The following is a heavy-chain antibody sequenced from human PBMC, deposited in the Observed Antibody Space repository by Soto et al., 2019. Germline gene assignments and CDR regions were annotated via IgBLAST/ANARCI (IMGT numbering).Heavy chain of an antibody. CDR2: IRSKPNNYAT. Sequence: GGSLRLSCAASGFTFSGSAMHWVRQASGKGLEWVGRIRSKPNNYATAYGASVKGRFTISRDDSKNTAYLQMNSLNTEDTAVYYCSRQAFYFGSGKPQYFMDVWGKGTTVTVSS. V-gene: IGHV3-73*01. CDR1: GFTFSGSA. J-gene: IGHJ6*03. D-gene: IGHD3-3*01. CDR3: SRQAFYFGSGKPQYFMDV.